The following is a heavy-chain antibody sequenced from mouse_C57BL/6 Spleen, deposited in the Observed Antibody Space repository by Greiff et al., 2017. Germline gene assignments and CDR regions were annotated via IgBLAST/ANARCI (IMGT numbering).Heavy chain of an antibody. V-gene: IGHV1-52*01. D-gene: IGHD1-1*01. CDR2: IDPSDSET. J-gene: IGHJ2*01. CDR1: GYTFTSSW. CDR3: ARGGNYYGYYFDY. Sequence: QFLLQQPGAELVRPGSSVKLSCKSSGYTFTSSWMHFVKQRPIQGLSWIGNIDPSDSETHYNQKFKDKATLTVDKSSSTAYMQLSSLTSEDSAVYYCARGGNYYGYYFDYWGQGTTLTVSS.